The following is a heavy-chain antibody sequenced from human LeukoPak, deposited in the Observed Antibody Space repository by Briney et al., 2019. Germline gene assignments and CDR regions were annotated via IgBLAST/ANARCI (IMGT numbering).Heavy chain of an antibody. D-gene: IGHD4-23*01. J-gene: IGHJ4*02. CDR3: AKAARATVVTPTHY. CDR2: IRYDGSNK. CDR1: GFTFSSYG. V-gene: IGHV3-30*02. Sequence: GGSLRLSCAASGFTFSSYGMHWVRQAPGKGLEWVAFIRYDGSNKYYADSVKGRFTISRDNSKNTLYLQMNSPRAEDTAVYYCAKAARATVVTPTHYWGQGTLVTVSS.